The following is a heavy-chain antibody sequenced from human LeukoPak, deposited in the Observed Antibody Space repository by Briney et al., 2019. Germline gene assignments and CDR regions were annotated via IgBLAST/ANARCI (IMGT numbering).Heavy chain of an antibody. J-gene: IGHJ2*01. Sequence: PSETLSLTCAVYGGSFSGYYWSWIRQSPGKGLEWIGEINHSGSTNYNPSLKSRVTISVDTSKNQFSLKLSSVTAADTAVYYCARRRQYDSSLFRNFDLWGRGTLVTVSS. V-gene: IGHV4-34*01. CDR1: GGSFSGYY. D-gene: IGHD6-6*01. CDR2: INHSGST. CDR3: ARRRQYDSSLFRNFDL.